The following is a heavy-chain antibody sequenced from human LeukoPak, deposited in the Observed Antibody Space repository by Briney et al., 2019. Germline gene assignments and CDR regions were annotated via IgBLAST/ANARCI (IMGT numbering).Heavy chain of an antibody. CDR1: GYTFTSYA. Sequence: ASVKVPCKASGYTFTSYAMHWVRQAPGQRLEWMGWINAGNGNTKYSQKFQGRVTITRDTSASTAYMELSSLRSDDTAVYYCARDRLSHAFDIWGQGTMVTVSS. D-gene: IGHD6-19*01. J-gene: IGHJ3*02. CDR3: ARDRLSHAFDI. CDR2: INAGNGNT. V-gene: IGHV1-3*01.